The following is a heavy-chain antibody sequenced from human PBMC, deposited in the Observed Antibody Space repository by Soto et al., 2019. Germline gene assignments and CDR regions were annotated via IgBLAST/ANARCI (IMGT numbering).Heavy chain of an antibody. CDR3: ARDPSYYYDSSGPVDY. CDR1: GFTFSSYA. V-gene: IGHV3-30-3*01. J-gene: IGHJ4*02. Sequence: PGGSLRLSCAASGFTFSSYAMHWVRQAPGKGLEWVAVISYDGSNKYYADSVKGRFTISRDNSKNTLYLQMNSLRAEDTAVYYCARDPSYYYDSSGPVDYWGQGTLVTVSS. D-gene: IGHD3-22*01. CDR2: ISYDGSNK.